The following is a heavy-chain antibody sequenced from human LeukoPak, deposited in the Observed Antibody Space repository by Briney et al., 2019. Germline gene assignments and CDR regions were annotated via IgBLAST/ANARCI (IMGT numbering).Heavy chain of an antibody. CDR2: INHSGST. CDR1: GGSFSGYY. J-gene: IGHJ4*02. D-gene: IGHD6-25*01. V-gene: IGHV4-34*01. CDR3: VRAVRLGPFVYYFDY. Sequence: SETLSLTCAVYGGSFSGYYWSWIRQPPGKGLEWIGEINHSGSTNYNPSLKSRVSISVDTSKNQFSLKLSSVTAADTAVFFCVRAVRLGPFVYYFDYWGQGTLVTVSS.